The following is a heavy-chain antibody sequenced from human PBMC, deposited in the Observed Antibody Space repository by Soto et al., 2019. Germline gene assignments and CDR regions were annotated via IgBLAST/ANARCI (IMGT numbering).Heavy chain of an antibody. CDR1: GFRFSNYD. V-gene: IGHV3-13*05. Sequence: PGGSLRLSCAASGFRFSNYDMHWVRQATGKGLEWVSGIGTAGDPYYPDSVRGRFTISRENAKNSLYLHMNSLRAGDTAIYYCARARLGRADYFYGMDAGGQGTTVTVSS. CDR3: ARARLGRADYFYGMDA. J-gene: IGHJ6*02. CDR2: IGTAGDP. D-gene: IGHD7-27*01.